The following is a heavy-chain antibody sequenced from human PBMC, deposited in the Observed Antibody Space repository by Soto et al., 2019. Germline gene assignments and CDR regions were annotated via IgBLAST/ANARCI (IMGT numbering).Heavy chain of an antibody. CDR1: GGSISSYY. Sequence: SETLSLTCTVSGGSISSYYWSWIRQPPGKGLEWIGYIYYSGSTNYNPSLKSRVTISVDTSKNQFSLKLSSVTAADTAVYYCARDSGAARRGSFDYWGQGTLVTVSS. V-gene: IGHV4-59*01. D-gene: IGHD6-6*01. CDR3: ARDSGAARRGSFDY. J-gene: IGHJ4*02. CDR2: IYYSGST.